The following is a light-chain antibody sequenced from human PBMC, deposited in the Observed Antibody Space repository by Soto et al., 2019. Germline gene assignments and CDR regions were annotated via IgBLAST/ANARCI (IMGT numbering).Light chain of an antibody. Sequence: QLVLTQSPSASASLGASVKLTCTLSSGHSSYAIAWHQQQPETGPRYLMKLNSDGSHSKGDGIPDRFSGSSSGAERYLTISSLQSEDEADYYFQTWDTGIVVFGGGTKLTVL. CDR3: QTWDTGIVV. V-gene: IGLV4-69*01. J-gene: IGLJ2*01. CDR1: SGHSSYA. CDR2: LNSDGSH.